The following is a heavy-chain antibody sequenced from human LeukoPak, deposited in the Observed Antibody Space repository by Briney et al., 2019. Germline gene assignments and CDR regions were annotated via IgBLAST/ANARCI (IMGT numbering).Heavy chain of an antibody. CDR1: GGSISSGSYY. CDR3: ARDNGYCSGGSCYRFDY. J-gene: IGHJ4*02. CDR2: IYTSGST. Sequence: SETLSLTCTVSGGSISSGSYYWSWIRQPAGKGLEWIGRIYTSGSTNYNPSLKSRVTILVDTSKNHFSLKLSSVTAADTAVYYCARDNGYCSGGSCYRFDYWGQGTLVTVSS. V-gene: IGHV4-61*02. D-gene: IGHD2-15*01.